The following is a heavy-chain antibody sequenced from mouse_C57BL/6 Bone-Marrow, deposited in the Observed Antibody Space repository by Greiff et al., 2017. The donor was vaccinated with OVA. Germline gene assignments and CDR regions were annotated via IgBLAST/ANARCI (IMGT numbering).Heavy chain of an antibody. CDR1: GFSLTSYG. CDR2: IWSGGST. V-gene: IGHV2-2*01. D-gene: IGHD1-1*01. CDR3: ARGGSSYGKLDYYFDY. J-gene: IGHJ2*01. Sequence: QVQLQQSGPGLVQPSQSLSITCTVSGFSLTSYGVHWVRQSPGKGLEWLGVIWSGGSTDYNAAFISRLSISKDNSKSQVFFKMNSLQADDTAIYYCARGGSSYGKLDYYFDYWGQGTTLTVSS.